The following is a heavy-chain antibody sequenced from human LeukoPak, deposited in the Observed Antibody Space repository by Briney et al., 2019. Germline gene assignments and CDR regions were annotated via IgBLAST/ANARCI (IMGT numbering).Heavy chain of an antibody. J-gene: IGHJ4*02. Sequence: GGSLRLSCAASGFTFSSYSMNWVRQAPGKGLEWVSSISSSSSYIYYADSVKGRFTISRDNAKNSLYLQMNSLRAEDTAVYYCANGVAAAGSGTFDYWGQGTLVTVSS. CDR3: ANGVAAAGSGTFDY. CDR2: ISSSSSYI. V-gene: IGHV3-21*04. CDR1: GFTFSSYS. D-gene: IGHD6-13*01.